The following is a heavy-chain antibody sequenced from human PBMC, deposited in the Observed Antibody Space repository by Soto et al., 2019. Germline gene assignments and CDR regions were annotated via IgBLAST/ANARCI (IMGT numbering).Heavy chain of an antibody. V-gene: IGHV1-18*01. CDR1: GYTFTSYG. CDR3: ARGVGPFYCGGDCFPYYFDY. Sequence: QVQLVQSGAEVKKPGASVKVSCKASGYTFTSYGISWVRQAPGQGLEWMGWISAYNGNTNYAQKLQGRVTMTTDTSTSTAYMELRSLRSDDTAVYYSARGVGPFYCGGDCFPYYFDYWGQGTLVTVSS. D-gene: IGHD2-21*02. CDR2: ISAYNGNT. J-gene: IGHJ4*02.